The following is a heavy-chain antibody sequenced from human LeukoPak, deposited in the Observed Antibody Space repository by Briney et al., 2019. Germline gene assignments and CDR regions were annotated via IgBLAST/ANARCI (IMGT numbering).Heavy chain of an antibody. D-gene: IGHD6-6*01. CDR2: ISSSSSYI. Sequence: GGSLRLSCAASGLTFSSYSMNWVRQAPGKGLEWVSSISSSSSYIYYADSVKGRFTISRDNAKNSLYLQMNSLRAEDTAVYYCARDPEYSSSSREFDYWGQGTLVTVSS. CDR3: ARDPEYSSSSREFDY. V-gene: IGHV3-21*01. J-gene: IGHJ4*02. CDR1: GLTFSSYS.